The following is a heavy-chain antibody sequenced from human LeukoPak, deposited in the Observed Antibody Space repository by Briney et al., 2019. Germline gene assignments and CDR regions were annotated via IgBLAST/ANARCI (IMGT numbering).Heavy chain of an antibody. CDR3: ARLGVEGY. J-gene: IGHJ4*02. V-gene: IGHV1-2*02. CDR1: GYTFTGKY. Sequence: GASVKVSCKASGYTFTGKYMYWVRQAPGQGLEWMGWINPNSGGTNYAQKFQGRVTMTRDTSISTAYMEVSRLRYDDTAVYYCARLGVEGYWGQGTLVTVSS. CDR2: INPNSGGT. D-gene: IGHD2-8*01.